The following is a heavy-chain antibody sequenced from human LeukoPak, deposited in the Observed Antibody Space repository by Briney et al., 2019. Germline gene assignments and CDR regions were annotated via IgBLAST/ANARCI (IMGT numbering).Heavy chain of an antibody. CDR2: ISYDGSNK. CDR3: ARGFGGYGD. V-gene: IGHV3-30-3*01. D-gene: IGHD3-22*01. J-gene: IGHJ4*02. Sequence: WVAVISYDGSNKYYADSVKGRFTISRDNSKNTLYLQMNSLRAEDTAVYYCARGFGGYGDWGQGTLVTVSS.